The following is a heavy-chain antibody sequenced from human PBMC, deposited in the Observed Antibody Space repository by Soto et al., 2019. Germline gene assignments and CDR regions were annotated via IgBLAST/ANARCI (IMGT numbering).Heavy chain of an antibody. CDR2: IYYSGST. J-gene: IGHJ3*02. D-gene: IGHD3-9*01. V-gene: IGHV4-59*01. Sequence: LSLTCTVSGGSISSYYWSWIRQPPGKGLEWIGYIYYSGSTNYNPSLKSRVTVSVDTSKNQFSLKLSSVTAADTAVYYCARVPGTYYDILTGYLPTDAFDIWGQGTMVTVSS. CDR1: GGSISSYY. CDR3: ARVPGTYYDILTGYLPTDAFDI.